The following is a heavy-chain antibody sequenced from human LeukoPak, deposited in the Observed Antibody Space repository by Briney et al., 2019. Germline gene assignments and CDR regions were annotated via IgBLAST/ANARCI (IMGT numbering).Heavy chain of an antibody. D-gene: IGHD2-15*01. V-gene: IGHV3-48*04. CDR1: GFTFSSYS. Sequence: GGSLRLSCAASGFTFSSYSLNWVRQAPGKGLEWVSFISSSSITIYYADSVKGRFTISRDNAEKSLYLQMNSLRAEDTAVYYCARDRGGSYSAIDYWGRGTLVTVSS. CDR3: ARDRGGSYSAIDY. J-gene: IGHJ4*02. CDR2: ISSSSITI.